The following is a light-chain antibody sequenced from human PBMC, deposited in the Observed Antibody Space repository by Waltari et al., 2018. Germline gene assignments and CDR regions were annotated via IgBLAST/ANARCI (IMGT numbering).Light chain of an antibody. V-gene: IGLV2-14*03. J-gene: IGLJ2*01. Sequence: QSALTQPASVSGSPGQSITISCTGPSSDVGGYNYVSWYQQHPGKAPKLMIYDVTNRPSGVSNRFSGSKSGNTASLTISGLQAEDEADYYCSSYTSSGTGVLFGGGTKLSVL. CDR2: DVT. CDR3: SSYTSSGTGVL. CDR1: SSDVGGYNY.